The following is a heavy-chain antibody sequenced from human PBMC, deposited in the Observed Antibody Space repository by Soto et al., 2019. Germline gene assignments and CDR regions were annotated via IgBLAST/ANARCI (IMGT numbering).Heavy chain of an antibody. D-gene: IGHD2-21*02. CDR1: GFTFSSYA. V-gene: IGHV3-64*01. CDR2: NSRNGGST. CDR3: ARSGLPFDY. J-gene: IGHJ4*02. Sequence: EVQLVESGGGLVQPGGSLRLSCAASGFTFSSYAMHWVRQAPGKGLEYVSGNSRNGGSTYYANSVKGRFTISRDNSKSTLYLQVGSLRAEDLAVFYCARSGLPFDYWGQGTLVTVSS.